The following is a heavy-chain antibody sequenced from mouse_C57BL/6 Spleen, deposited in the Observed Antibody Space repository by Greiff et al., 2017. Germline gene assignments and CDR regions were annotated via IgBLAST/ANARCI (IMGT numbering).Heavy chain of an antibody. J-gene: IGHJ2*01. CDR2: IYPRSGNT. D-gene: IGHD2-4*01. CDR3: ARWWDYDGFDY. CDR1: GYTFTSYG. V-gene: IGHV1-81*01. Sequence: VQLQESGAELARPGVSVKLSCKASGYTFTSYGISWVKQRTGQGLEWIGEIYPRSGNTYYNEKFKGKAKLAADKSSSTAYMELRSLKSEDTAIYYCARWWDYDGFDYWGQGTTLTVSS.